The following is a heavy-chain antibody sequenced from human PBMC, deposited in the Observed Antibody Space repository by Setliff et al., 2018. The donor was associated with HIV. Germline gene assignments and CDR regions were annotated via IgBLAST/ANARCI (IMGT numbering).Heavy chain of an antibody. V-gene: IGHV1-18*01. D-gene: IGHD5-18*01. CDR3: ARGGVPGYGLYYFDQ. CDR1: GYTFTTYG. J-gene: IGHJ4*02. CDR2: ISPNFGHT. Sequence: GASVKVSCKASGYTFTTYGISWVRQAPGHGLEWMGWISPNFGHTNYAQNFLGRVTMTIDTSTSRAYMELNSLRAEDTAVYYCARGGVPGYGLYYFDQWGQGTVVTVSS.